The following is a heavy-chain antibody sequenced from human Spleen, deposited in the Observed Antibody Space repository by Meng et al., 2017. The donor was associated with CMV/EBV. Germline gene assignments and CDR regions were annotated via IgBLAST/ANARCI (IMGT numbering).Heavy chain of an antibody. V-gene: IGHV3-21*01. CDR3: ARAGSCSSTSCYTIQH. J-gene: IGHJ1*01. CDR1: GFTFSSYA. Sequence: GGSLRLSCAASGFTFSSYAMSWIRQAPGKGLEWVSSISSSSSYIYYADSVKGRFTISRDNAKNSLYLQMNSLRAEDTAVYYCARAGSCSSTSCYTIQHWGQGTLVTVSS. D-gene: IGHD2-2*02. CDR2: ISSSSSYI.